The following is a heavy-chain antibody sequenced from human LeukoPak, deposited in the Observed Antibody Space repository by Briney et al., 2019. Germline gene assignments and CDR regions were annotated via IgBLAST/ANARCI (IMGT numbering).Heavy chain of an antibody. V-gene: IGHV3-74*01. CDR3: ARARITIFGVVTHFDY. J-gene: IGHJ4*02. D-gene: IGHD3-3*01. Sequence: GGSLRLSCAASGFTFSSCWMHWVRQAPGKGLVWVSRINSDGSSTSYADSVKGRFTISRDNAKNTLYLQMNSLRAEDTAVYYCARARITIFGVVTHFDYWGQGTLVTVSS. CDR1: GFTFSSCW. CDR2: INSDGSST.